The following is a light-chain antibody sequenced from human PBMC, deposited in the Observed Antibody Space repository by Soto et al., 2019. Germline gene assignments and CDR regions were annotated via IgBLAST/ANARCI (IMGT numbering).Light chain of an antibody. CDR3: ISYTSTSTYV. CDR2: EVS. V-gene: IGLV2-14*01. J-gene: IGLJ1*01. Sequence: QSALTQPASVSGSPGQSITISCTGTNSDIGGYDFVSWYQQLPGKAPKLMIFEVSNRPSGVSDRFSGSKSDNTASLTITGLQPADEADYYCISYTSTSTYVFGTGTQLTVL. CDR1: NSDIGGYDF.